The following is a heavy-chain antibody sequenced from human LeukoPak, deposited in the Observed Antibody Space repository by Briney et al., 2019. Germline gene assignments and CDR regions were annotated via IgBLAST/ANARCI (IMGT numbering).Heavy chain of an antibody. V-gene: IGHV4-31*03. CDR1: GCSISSGGYY. CDR2: ISYSGNT. Sequence: PSETLSLTCTVSGCSISSGGYYWSWIRQHPGKGLEWIGYISYSGNTYYNPSLKSRLTLSVDTSKNQFSLKLSSVTAAETAVYYCARQRSGEGCFDPWGQGTLVTVSS. CDR3: ARQRSGEGCFDP. D-gene: IGHD6-25*01. J-gene: IGHJ5*02.